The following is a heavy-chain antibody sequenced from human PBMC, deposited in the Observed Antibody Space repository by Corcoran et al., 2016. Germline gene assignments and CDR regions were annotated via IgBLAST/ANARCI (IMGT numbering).Heavy chain of an antibody. Sequence: QVQLVQSGAEVKKPGASVKVSCKASGYTFTSYAMHWVRQAPGQRREWMGWINAGNGNTKYSQKFQGRVTITRDTSASTAYMELSSRRSEDTAVYYCARGHIVVVVACTKPTYSYYGMDVWGQGTTVTVSS. CDR2: INAGNGNT. J-gene: IGHJ6*02. CDR1: GYTFTSYA. CDR3: ARGHIVVVVACTKPTYSYYGMDV. V-gene: IGHV1-3*01. D-gene: IGHD2-15*01.